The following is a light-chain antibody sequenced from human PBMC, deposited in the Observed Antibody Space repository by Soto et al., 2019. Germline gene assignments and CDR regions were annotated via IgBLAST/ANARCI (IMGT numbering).Light chain of an antibody. Sequence: DIQMTQSPSSLSASVVDRVTITCRASQGVSNDLGWYQQKPGKAPERLIYDASSLQSGVPSRFSGSGSGTEFTLTISSLQPEDFATYYCLQYNSYALTFGQGTKVDIQ. CDR2: DAS. J-gene: IGKJ1*01. V-gene: IGKV1-17*01. CDR1: QGVSND. CDR3: LQYNSYALT.